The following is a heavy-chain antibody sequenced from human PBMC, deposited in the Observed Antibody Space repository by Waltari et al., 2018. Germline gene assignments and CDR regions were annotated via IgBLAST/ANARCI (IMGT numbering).Heavy chain of an antibody. D-gene: IGHD6-13*01. CDR3: ARRAAITAAGPTYYMDV. CDR1: GYSISSGYY. J-gene: IGHJ6*03. V-gene: IGHV4-38-2*01. CDR2: IYHRGST. Sequence: QVQLQESGPGLVKPSETLSLTCAVSGYSISSGYYWGWIRQPPGTGLEWIGNIYHRGSTHYNPSLKSRVTISVDTSKNQFSLKLSSVTAADTAVYYCARRAAITAAGPTYYMDVWGKGTTVTVSS.